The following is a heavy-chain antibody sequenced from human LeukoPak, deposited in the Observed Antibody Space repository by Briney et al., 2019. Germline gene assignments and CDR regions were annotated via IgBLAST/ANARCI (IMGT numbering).Heavy chain of an antibody. D-gene: IGHD4/OR15-4a*01. CDR1: GYTFSSYY. J-gene: IGHJ4*02. CDR3: ARERDDYALDY. Sequence: ASVKGSFKASGYTFSSYYMHWVRQAPGQGLEWMGLINPSGSITSYAQKFQGRVTMTRDTSTSTVYMELSSLRSEDTAVYYCARERDDYALDYWGQGTLVTVSS. CDR2: INPSGSIT. V-gene: IGHV1-46*01.